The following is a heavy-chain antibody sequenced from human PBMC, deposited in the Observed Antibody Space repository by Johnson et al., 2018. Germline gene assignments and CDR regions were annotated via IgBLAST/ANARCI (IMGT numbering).Heavy chain of an antibody. CDR1: GFTFSSYA. CDR3: ARDDLGIGYYHYFMDV. V-gene: IGHV3-30-3*01. J-gene: IGHJ6*03. CDR2: ISYDGSNK. Sequence: QVQLVQSGGGLVQPGGSLRLSCAASGFTFSSYAMHWVRQAPGKGLEWVAVISYDGSNKYYADSVKGRLTISIDNSKKTLYRQMNSLRAEDTAVYFCARDDLGIGYYHYFMDVWGKGTTVTVSS. D-gene: IGHD7-27*01.